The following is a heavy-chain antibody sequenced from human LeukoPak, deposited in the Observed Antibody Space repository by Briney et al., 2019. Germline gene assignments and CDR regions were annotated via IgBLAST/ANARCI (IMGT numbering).Heavy chain of an antibody. CDR2: INPSGGST. CDR1: GYTFTNYY. J-gene: IGHJ4*02. D-gene: IGHD2-15*01. Sequence: VASVKVSCKASGYTFTNYYMHWVRQAPGQGLEWGGIINPSGGSTSYARKFQGRVTVTRDTSTSTVYMELRSLRSEDTAVYYCARVYCSGGRCYDSGGDYWGQGTLVTVYS. V-gene: IGHV1-46*01. CDR3: ARVYCSGGRCYDSGGDY.